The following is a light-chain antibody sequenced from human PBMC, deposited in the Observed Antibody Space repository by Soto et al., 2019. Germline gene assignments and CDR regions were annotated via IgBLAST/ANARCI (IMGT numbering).Light chain of an antibody. CDR3: QTWGTGILV. CDR1: SGHSSYA. V-gene: IGLV4-69*01. CDR2: LNSDGSH. Sequence: QPVLTQSPSASASLGASVKVTCTLSSGHSSYAIAWHQQQPEKGPRYLLKLNSDGSHNKGDGIPDRFSGSSSGAERYLTISTLQSEDEADYYCQTWGTGILVFGTGTKLTVL. J-gene: IGLJ1*01.